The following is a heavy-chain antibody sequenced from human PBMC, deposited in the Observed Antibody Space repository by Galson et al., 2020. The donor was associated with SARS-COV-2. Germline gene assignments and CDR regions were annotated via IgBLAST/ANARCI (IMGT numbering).Heavy chain of an antibody. Sequence: PGGSLRLSCAASGFTFSDYFMSWIRQAPEKGLEWVSYISTSGSTIYYADSVKGRFSISRYNAGNSLYLQMNSLRVEDTAIYYCARVGGGSGGWLDYWGQGILVTVSS. V-gene: IGHV3-11*01. J-gene: IGHJ4*02. CDR2: ISTSGSTI. CDR3: ARVGGGSGGWLDY. CDR1: GFTFSDYF. D-gene: IGHD6-19*01.